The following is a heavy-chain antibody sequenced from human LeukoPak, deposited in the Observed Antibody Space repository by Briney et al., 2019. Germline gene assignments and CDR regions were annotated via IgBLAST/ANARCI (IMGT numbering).Heavy chain of an antibody. CDR3: ARGFRRFGELLRGRNWFDP. J-gene: IGHJ5*02. D-gene: IGHD3-10*01. V-gene: IGHV4-34*01. CDR1: GGPFSGYY. CDR2: INHSGST. Sequence: SETLSLTCAVYGGPFSGYYWSWIRQPPGKGLEWIGEINHSGSTNYNPSLKSRVTISVDTSKNQFSLKLSSVTAADTAVYYCARGFRRFGELLRGRNWFDPWGQGTLVTVSS.